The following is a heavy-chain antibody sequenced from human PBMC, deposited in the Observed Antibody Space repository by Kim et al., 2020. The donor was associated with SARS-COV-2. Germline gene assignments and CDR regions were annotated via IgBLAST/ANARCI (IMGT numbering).Heavy chain of an antibody. CDR1: GFTFSSYS. CDR3: ARDEDSSSWRRLGFVRYYYGMDV. V-gene: IGHV3-21*01. CDR2: ISSSSSYI. J-gene: IGHJ6*02. D-gene: IGHD6-13*01. Sequence: GGSLRLSCAASGFTFSSYSMNWVRQAPGKGLEWVSSISSSSSYIYYADSVKGRFTISRDNAKNSLYLQMNSLRAEDTAVYYCARDEDSSSWRRLGFVRYYYGMDVWGQGTTVTVSS.